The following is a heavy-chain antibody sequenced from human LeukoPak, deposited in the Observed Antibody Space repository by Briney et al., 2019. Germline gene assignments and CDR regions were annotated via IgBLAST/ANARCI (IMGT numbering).Heavy chain of an antibody. J-gene: IGHJ4*02. CDR1: GFTFDDYA. D-gene: IGHD3-22*01. CDR3: AKAGAYDSSGSFDY. Sequence: GRSLRLSCAASGFTFDDYAMHWVRQAPGKGLEWVSGISWNSGSIVYADSVKGRFTISRDNAKNSLYLQMNSLRAEDTALYYCAKAGAYDSSGSFDYWGQGTLVTVSS. CDR2: ISWNSGSI. V-gene: IGHV3-9*01.